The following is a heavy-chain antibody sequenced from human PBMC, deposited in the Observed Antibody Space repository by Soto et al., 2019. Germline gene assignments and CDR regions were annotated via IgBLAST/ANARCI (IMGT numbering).Heavy chain of an antibody. CDR3: GRDSSSSPFDAFDI. Sequence: GGSLRLSCAASGFTFSDYYMSWIRQAPGKGLEWVSYISSSGSTISYADSVKGRFTISRDNAKNSLYLQMNSLRAEDTAVYYCGRDSSSSPFDAFDIWGQGTVVTV. J-gene: IGHJ3*02. CDR2: ISSSGSTI. D-gene: IGHD6-6*01. CDR1: GFTFSDYY. V-gene: IGHV3-11*01.